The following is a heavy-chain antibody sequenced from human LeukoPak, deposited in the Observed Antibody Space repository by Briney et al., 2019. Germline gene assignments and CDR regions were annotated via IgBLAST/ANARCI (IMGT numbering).Heavy chain of an antibody. V-gene: IGHV4-39*01. CDR1: GGSISSSSYY. CDR2: IYYSGST. J-gene: IGHJ4*02. Sequence: PSETLSLTCTVSGGSISSSSYYWGWIRQPPGKGLEWIGSIYYSGSTYYSPSLKSRVTISVDTSKNQFSLKLSSVTAADTAVYYCARQGYYYDSSGYQLYYFDYWGQGTLVTVSS. D-gene: IGHD3-22*01. CDR3: ARQGYYYDSSGYQLYYFDY.